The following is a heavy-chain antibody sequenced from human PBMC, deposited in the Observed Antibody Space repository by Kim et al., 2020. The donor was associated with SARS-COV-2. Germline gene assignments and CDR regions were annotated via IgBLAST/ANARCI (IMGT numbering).Heavy chain of an antibody. CDR1: GGSISSSSYY. D-gene: IGHD4-4*01. CDR2: IYYSGST. V-gene: IGHV4-39*01. J-gene: IGHJ4*02. CDR3: AGSKRVEY. Sequence: SETLSLTCTVSGGSISSSSYYWGWIRQPPGKGLEWIGSIYYSGSTYYNPSLKSRVTISVDTSKNQFSLKLSSVTAADTAVYYCAGSKRVEYWGQGTLVTVSS.